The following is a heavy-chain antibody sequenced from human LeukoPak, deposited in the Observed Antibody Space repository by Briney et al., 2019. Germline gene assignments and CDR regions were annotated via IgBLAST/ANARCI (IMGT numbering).Heavy chain of an antibody. Sequence: GGSLRLSCAASGFTFSRYWMSWVRQAPGKGLEWVANIKQDGSEKYYVDSVKGRFTISRDNAKNSLYLQMNSLRAEDTAVYYCARGRFTDNGVFDYWGRGTLVIVSS. CDR2: IKQDGSEK. J-gene: IGHJ4*02. D-gene: IGHD1-14*01. CDR1: GFTFSRYW. V-gene: IGHV3-7*01. CDR3: ARGRFTDNGVFDY.